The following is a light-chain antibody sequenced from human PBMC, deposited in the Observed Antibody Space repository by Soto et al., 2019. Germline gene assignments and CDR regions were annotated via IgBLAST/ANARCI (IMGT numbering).Light chain of an antibody. CDR2: DVG. CDR3: TSYKTRSTYV. V-gene: IGLV2-14*01. J-gene: IGLJ1*01. CDR1: SSDVGGYNY. Sequence: QSALTQPRSVSGSPGQSVTISCTGTSSDVGGYNYVSWYQQHPGKAPKLMIYDVGNRPSGVSNRFFGSKSGNTASLTISGLQAEHAADYYCTSYKTRSTYVFGSGTTVTV.